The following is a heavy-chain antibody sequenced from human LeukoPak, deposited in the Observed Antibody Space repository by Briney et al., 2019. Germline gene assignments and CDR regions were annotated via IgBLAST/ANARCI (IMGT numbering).Heavy chain of an antibody. CDR2: IKQDGSEK. D-gene: IGHD3-3*01. Sequence: PGGSLRLSCAASGFTFSSYWMSWVRQAPGKGLEWVANIKQDGSEKYYVDSVKGRFTISRDNAKNSLYLQMNSLRAEDTAVYYCARDQVTIFGVAHYGMAVWGQGTTVTVSS. J-gene: IGHJ6*02. CDR3: ARDQVTIFGVAHYGMAV. CDR1: GFTFSSYW. V-gene: IGHV3-7*01.